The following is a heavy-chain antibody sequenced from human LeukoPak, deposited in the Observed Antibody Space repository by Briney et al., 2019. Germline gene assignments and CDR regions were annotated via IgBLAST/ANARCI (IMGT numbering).Heavy chain of an antibody. CDR2: IYYSGST. Sequence: SETLSLTCTVSGGSISSYYWSWIRQPPGKGLEWIGYIYYSGSTNYNPSLKSRVTISVDTSKNQFSLKLSSVTAADTAVYYCARGVRSTMVRGVIYYYYYMDVWGKGTTVTISS. CDR3: ARGVRSTMVRGVIYYYYYMDV. J-gene: IGHJ6*03. D-gene: IGHD3-10*01. V-gene: IGHV4-59*01. CDR1: GGSISSYY.